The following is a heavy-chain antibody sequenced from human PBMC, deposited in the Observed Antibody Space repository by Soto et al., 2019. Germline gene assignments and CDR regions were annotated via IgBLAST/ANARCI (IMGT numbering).Heavy chain of an antibody. D-gene: IGHD3-10*01. J-gene: IGHJ5*02. CDR2: IYYSGST. V-gene: IGHV4-59*01. CDR3: ARHRYGSGSLYNGFGP. CDR1: GGSISGYF. Sequence: SETLSLTCTVSGGSISGYFWSWMRQPPGKELEWIGYIYYSGSTNYNPSLKSRITMSVDSSKNQFSLKLSSVTAADTAVYYCARHRYGSGSLYNGFGPWAREPWSPSPQ.